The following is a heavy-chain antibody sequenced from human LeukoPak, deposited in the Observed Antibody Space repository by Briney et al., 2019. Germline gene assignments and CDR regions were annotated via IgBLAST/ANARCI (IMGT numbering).Heavy chain of an antibody. CDR3: ARDDPVVVSNGGYDAFDI. J-gene: IGHJ3*02. D-gene: IGHD2-2*01. V-gene: IGHV4-30-2*01. Sequence: PSETLSLTCTVSGVSISSGGYYWSWIRQPPGKGLEWIGYIYHSGSTYYNPSLKSRVTISVDRSKNQFSLKLSSVTAADTAVYYCARDDPVVVSNGGYDAFDIWGQGTMVTVSS. CDR1: GVSISSGGYY. CDR2: IYHSGST.